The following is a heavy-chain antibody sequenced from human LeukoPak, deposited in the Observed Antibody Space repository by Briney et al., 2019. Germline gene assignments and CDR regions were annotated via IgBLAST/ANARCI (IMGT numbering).Heavy chain of an antibody. CDR3: ARSGSYGTDY. V-gene: IGHV4-61*02. D-gene: IGHD1-26*01. CDR2: IYTSGST. CDR1: GGSISSGNYY. Sequence: SETLSLTCTVSGGSISSGNYYWSWIRQPAGKGLEWIGRIYTSGSTNYNPSLKSRVTISVGTSKDQFSLKLSSVTAADTAVYYCARSGSYGTDYWGQGTLVTVSS. J-gene: IGHJ4*02.